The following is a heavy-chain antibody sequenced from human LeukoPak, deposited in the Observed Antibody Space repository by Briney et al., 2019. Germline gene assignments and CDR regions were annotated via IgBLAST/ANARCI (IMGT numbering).Heavy chain of an antibody. V-gene: IGHV3-30*18. CDR3: AKGKRYSSSWYEVDY. CDR2: ISYDGSSK. CDR1: GFTFRSYG. D-gene: IGHD6-13*01. Sequence: PGGSLRLSCAASGFTFRSYGMHWVRQAPGKGLEWVAFISYDGSSKYYADSVKGRFTISRDNSKNTLYLQMNSLRAEDTAVYYCAKGKRYSSSWYEVDYWGQGTLVTVSS. J-gene: IGHJ4*02.